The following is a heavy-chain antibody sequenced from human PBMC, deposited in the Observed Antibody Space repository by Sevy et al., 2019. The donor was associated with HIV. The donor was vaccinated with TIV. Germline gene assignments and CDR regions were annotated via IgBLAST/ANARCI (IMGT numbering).Heavy chain of an antibody. Sequence: SETLSLTCTVSGGSISSSSYYWGWIRQPPGKGLEWIGSIYYSGSTYYNPSLKSRVTISVDTSKNQFSLKLSSVTAADTAVYDCARTLTSLDYMDVWGKRTTVTVSS. CDR2: IYYSGST. D-gene: IGHD3-16*01. CDR1: GGSISSSSYY. J-gene: IGHJ6*03. CDR3: ARTLTSLDYMDV. V-gene: IGHV4-39*01.